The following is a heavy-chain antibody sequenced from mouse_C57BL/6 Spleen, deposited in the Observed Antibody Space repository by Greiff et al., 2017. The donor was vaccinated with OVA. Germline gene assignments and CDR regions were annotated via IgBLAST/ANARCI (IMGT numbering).Heavy chain of an antibody. Sequence: VQLQQSGPELVKPGASVKMSCKASGYTFTDYNMHWVKQSHGKSLEWIGYINPNNGGTSYNQKFKGKATLTVNKSSSTAYMELRSLTSEDSAVYYCARHYGSRGGYCDYWGQGTTLTVSS. CDR3: ARHYGSRGGYCDY. CDR1: GYTFTDYN. CDR2: INPNNGGT. J-gene: IGHJ2*01. V-gene: IGHV1-22*01. D-gene: IGHD1-1*01.